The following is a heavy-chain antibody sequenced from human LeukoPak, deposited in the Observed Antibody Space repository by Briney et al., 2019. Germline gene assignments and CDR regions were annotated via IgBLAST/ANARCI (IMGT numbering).Heavy chain of an antibody. CDR1: GGSFSGYY. CDR3: AREGTGIDY. Sequence: PSETLSLTCAVYGGSFSGYYWSWIRQPPGKGLEWIGEINHSGSTNYNPSLKSRVTISVDTSKNQFSLKLSSVTAADTAVYYCAREGTGIDYWGQGTLVTVPS. V-gene: IGHV4-34*01. J-gene: IGHJ4*02. CDR2: INHSGST.